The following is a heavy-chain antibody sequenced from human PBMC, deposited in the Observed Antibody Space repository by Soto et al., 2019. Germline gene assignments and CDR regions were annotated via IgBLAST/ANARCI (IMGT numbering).Heavy chain of an antibody. CDR1: GFTFSSYG. J-gene: IGHJ6*02. CDR2: IWYDGSNK. V-gene: IGHV3-33*01. CDR3: ARDFSSSILYYYGMDV. Sequence: GGSLRLSCAASGFTFSSYGMHWVRQAPGKGLEWVAVIWYDGSNKYYADSVKGRFTISRDNSKNTLYLQMNSLRAEDTAVYYCARDFSSSILYYYGMDVWGQGTTFTVSS. D-gene: IGHD6-6*01.